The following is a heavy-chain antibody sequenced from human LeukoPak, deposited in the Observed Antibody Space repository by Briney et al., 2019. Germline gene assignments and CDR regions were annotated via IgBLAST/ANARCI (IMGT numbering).Heavy chain of an antibody. D-gene: IGHD4-17*01. CDR1: GGTFISYA. Sequence: SVKVSCKASGGTFISYAISWVRQAPGQGLEWMGRIIPILGIANYAQKFQGRVTITADKSTSTAYMELSSLRSEDTAVYYCALFAVTTTGVGFRAFDIWGQGTMVTVSS. V-gene: IGHV1-69*04. CDR2: IIPILGIA. CDR3: ALFAVTTTGVGFRAFDI. J-gene: IGHJ3*02.